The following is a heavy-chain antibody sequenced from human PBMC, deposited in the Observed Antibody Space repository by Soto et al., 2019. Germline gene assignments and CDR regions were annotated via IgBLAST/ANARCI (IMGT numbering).Heavy chain of an antibody. CDR3: ARDLVKTPAAINIWSGYYMDV. CDR1: GFTFSSYS. CDR2: ISSSSSYI. J-gene: IGHJ6*03. Sequence: PGGSLRLSCAASGFTFSSYSMNWVRQAPGKGLEWVSSISSSSSYIYYADSVKGRFTISRDNAKNSLYLQMNSLRAEDTAVYYCARDLVKTPAAINIWSGYYMDVRGKGTTVTVSS. D-gene: IGHD2-2*01. V-gene: IGHV3-21*01.